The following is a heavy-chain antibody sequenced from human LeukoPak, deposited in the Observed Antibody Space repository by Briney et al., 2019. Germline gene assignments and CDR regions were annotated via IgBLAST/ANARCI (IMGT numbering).Heavy chain of an antibody. CDR1: GGSISSINDY. Sequence: PSQTLSLTCTVSGGSISSINDYWSWIRQPAGKGLEWIGRIYTSGSTNYNPSLKSRVTMSVGTSKNQFSLKLSSVTAADTAVYYCARERNDFWSGYPFDYWGQGTLVTVSS. V-gene: IGHV4-61*02. J-gene: IGHJ4*02. CDR3: ARERNDFWSGYPFDY. CDR2: IYTSGST. D-gene: IGHD3-3*01.